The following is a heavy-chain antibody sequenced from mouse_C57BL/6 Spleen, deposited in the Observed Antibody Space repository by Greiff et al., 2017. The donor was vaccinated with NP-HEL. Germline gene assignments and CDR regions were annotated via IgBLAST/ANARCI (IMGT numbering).Heavy chain of an antibody. Sequence: VQLQQSGPELVKPGASVQISCKASGYAFSSSWMNWVKQRPGKGLEWIGRLYPGDGDTNYNGKFKGKATLTADKSSSTAYMQLSSLTSEDSAVYFCARVRMDIGRNYFDYWGQGTTLTVSS. CDR3: ARVRMDIGRNYFDY. CDR2: LYPGDGDT. D-gene: IGHD2-14*01. V-gene: IGHV1-82*01. CDR1: GYAFSSSW. J-gene: IGHJ2*01.